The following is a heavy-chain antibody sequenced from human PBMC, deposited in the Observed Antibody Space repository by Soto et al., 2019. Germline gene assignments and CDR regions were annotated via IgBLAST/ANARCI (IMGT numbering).Heavy chain of an antibody. CDR3: ARRYPLGYCSSTSCYGGYYYYGMDV. J-gene: IGHJ6*02. Sequence: PGESLKISCKGSGYSFTSYWIGWVRQMPGKGLEWMGIIYPGDSDTRYSPSFQGQVTISADKSISTAYLQWSSLKASDTAMYYCARRYPLGYCSSTSCYGGYYYYGMDVWGQGTTVTVSS. CDR2: IYPGDSDT. V-gene: IGHV5-51*01. D-gene: IGHD2-2*01. CDR1: GYSFTSYW.